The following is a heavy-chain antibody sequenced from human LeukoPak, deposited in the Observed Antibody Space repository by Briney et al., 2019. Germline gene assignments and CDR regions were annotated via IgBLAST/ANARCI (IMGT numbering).Heavy chain of an antibody. D-gene: IGHD3-3*01. CDR3: AKVGYYDFWSGYPDDY. CDR2: VSYDGSNK. CDR1: GFTFSSYG. J-gene: IGHJ4*02. V-gene: IGHV3-30*18. Sequence: GGSLRLSCAASGFTFSSYGMHWVRQAPGKGLEWVAVVSYDGSNKYYADSVKGRFTISRDNSKNTLYLQMNSLRAEDTAVYYCAKVGYYDFWSGYPDDYWGQGTLVTVSS.